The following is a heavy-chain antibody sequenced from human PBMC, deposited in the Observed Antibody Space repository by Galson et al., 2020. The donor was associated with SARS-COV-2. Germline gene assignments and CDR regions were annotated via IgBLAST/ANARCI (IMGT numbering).Heavy chain of an antibody. CDR3: ARCPFQLLSGQYNWFDP. D-gene: IGHD2-2*01. Sequence: ASVKVSCKASGYTFTSYDINWVRQATGQGLEWMGWMNPNSGNTGYAQKFQGRVTMTRNTSISTAYMELSSLRSEDTAVYYCARCPFQLLSGQYNWFDPWGQGTLVTVSS. J-gene: IGHJ5*02. CDR1: GYTFTSYD. CDR2: MNPNSGNT. V-gene: IGHV1-8*01.